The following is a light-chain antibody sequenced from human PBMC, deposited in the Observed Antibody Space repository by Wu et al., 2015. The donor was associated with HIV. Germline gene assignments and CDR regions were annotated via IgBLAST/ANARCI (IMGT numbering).Light chain of an antibody. CDR2: GAS. Sequence: EIVLRQSPGTLSLSPGERATLSCRASQSLSSSYLAWYQQKPGQAPRLLIYGASSRATGIPDRFSGSGSGTDFTLTISRLEPEDFAVYYCQQYGSSPWTFGQGTKVEIK. V-gene: IGKV3-20*01. CDR3: QQYGSSPWT. CDR1: QSLSSSY. J-gene: IGKJ1*01.